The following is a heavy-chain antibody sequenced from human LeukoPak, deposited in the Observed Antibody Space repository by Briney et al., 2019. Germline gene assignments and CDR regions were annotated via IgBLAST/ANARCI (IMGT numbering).Heavy chain of an antibody. V-gene: IGHV4-34*01. D-gene: IGHD2-8*01. CDR2: IDDSGSI. J-gene: IGHJ4*02. CDR3: ARLNLLGYCTNDVCPGGGLPFDY. CDR1: GGSFSGYQ. Sequence: PSETLSLTCAVYGGSFSGYQWGWVRQPPGKGLEWIGEIDDSGSIKYNPSLKSRGTISVDTSKNQFSLKLRAMTAADTAVYYCARLNLLGYCTNDVCPGGGLPFDYWGQGALVTVSS.